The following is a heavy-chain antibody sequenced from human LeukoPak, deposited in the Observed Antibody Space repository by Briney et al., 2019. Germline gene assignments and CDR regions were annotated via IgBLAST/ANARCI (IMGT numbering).Heavy chain of an antibody. CDR2: IWYDGSKK. V-gene: IGHV3-33*01. J-gene: IGHJ5*02. CDR1: GFTFSSYG. CDR3: ARDRGDANGWS. Sequence: GGSLRLSCAASGFTFSSYGMHWVRQAPSKGLEWVAVIWYDGSKKFYADSVKGRFTISRDNSKNTLYLQMHSLRAEDTAVYYCARDRGDANGWSWGQGTLVTVSS. D-gene: IGHD4/OR15-4a*01.